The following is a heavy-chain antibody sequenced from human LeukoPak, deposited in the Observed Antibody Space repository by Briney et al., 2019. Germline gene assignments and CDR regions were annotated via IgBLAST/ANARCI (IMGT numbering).Heavy chain of an antibody. CDR1: GFTFSSYA. J-gene: IGHJ4*02. V-gene: IGHV3-30-3*01. Sequence: GGSLRLSCAASGFTFSSYAMHWVRQAPGKGLEWVAVISYDGSNKYYADSVKGRFTISRDNSKNTLYLQMNSLRAEDTAVYYCARGPQLRFWGQGTLVTVSS. D-gene: IGHD3-3*01. CDR2: ISYDGSNK. CDR3: ARGPQLRF.